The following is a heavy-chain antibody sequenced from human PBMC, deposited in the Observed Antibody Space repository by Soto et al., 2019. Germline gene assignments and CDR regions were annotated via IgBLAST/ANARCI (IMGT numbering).Heavy chain of an antibody. V-gene: IGHV3-21*01. CDR1: GFTFNNYH. D-gene: IGHD5-12*01. CDR2: ISSSSDYI. J-gene: IGHJ6*02. Sequence: EVQLVESGGGLVKPGGSLRLSCAASGFTFNNYHMNWVRQSPGKGLEWVSSISSSSDYIYYADSMKGRFTVSRDNANNSLYLQMNSLRAEDTAVYYCARDCKGRDGYTNYYYYGMDVWGQGTTVTVSS. CDR3: ARDCKGRDGYTNYYYYGMDV.